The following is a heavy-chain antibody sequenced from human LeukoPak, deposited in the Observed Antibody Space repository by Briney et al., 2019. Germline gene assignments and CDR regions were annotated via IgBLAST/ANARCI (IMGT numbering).Heavy chain of an antibody. V-gene: IGHV3-30*01. Sequence: GGSLRLSCAAAGFTFSSYAMHWVRQAPGKGLEWVAVISYDGSNKYYADSVKGRFTISRDNSKNTLYLQMNSLRAEDTAVYYCASDRSGLYYFALWGQGRLVTVSS. J-gene: IGHJ4*02. CDR1: GFTFSSYA. D-gene: IGHD3/OR15-3a*01. CDR2: ISYDGSNK. CDR3: ASDRSGLYYFAL.